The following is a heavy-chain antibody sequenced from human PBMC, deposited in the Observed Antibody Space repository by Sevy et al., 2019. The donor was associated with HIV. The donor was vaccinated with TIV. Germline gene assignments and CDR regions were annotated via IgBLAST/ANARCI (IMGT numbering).Heavy chain of an antibody. D-gene: IGHD1-26*01. V-gene: IGHV3-7*01. Sequence: GGSLRLSCAASGFNFDTFWMGWVRQAPGGGLEWVASIDPRGEERDHLDSLMGRFTISRDNAKNSLYLEMYSLKAGDTALYYCVRVLWDVLVVPAATPSPWLDSWGQGTLVTVSS. J-gene: IGHJ5*01. CDR3: VRVLWDVLVVPAATPSPWLDS. CDR1: GFNFDTFW. CDR2: IDPRGEER.